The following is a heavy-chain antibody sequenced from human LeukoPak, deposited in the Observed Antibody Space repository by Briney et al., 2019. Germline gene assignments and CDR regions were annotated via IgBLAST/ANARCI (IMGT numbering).Heavy chain of an antibody. V-gene: IGHV3-21*01. J-gene: IGHJ6*03. CDR3: ARGKGYYYYMDV. Sequence: GGSLRLSCAASGFTFSNYNMNWVRQAPGKGLEWVSSISSSSRYIYYADSVKGRFTISRDNAKNSLYLQMNSLRAEDTAVYYCARGKGYYYYMDVWGKGTTVTVSS. CDR1: GFTFSNYN. CDR2: ISSSSRYI.